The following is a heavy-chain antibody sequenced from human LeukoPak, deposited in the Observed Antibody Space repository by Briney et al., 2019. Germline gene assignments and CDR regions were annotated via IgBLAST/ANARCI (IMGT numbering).Heavy chain of an antibody. V-gene: IGHV1-2*02. D-gene: IGHD5/OR15-5a*01. CDR1: GYTFTGYY. Sequence: ASVKVSCKASGYTFTGYYVHWLRQAPGQGLEWVAWINPNSGATNYAPKFQGRVTLTRDTSISTAYMELTWLSSDDTAVYYCARDPGSNFFDYWGQGTQITVSS. CDR2: INPNSGAT. J-gene: IGHJ4*02. CDR3: ARDPGSNFFDY.